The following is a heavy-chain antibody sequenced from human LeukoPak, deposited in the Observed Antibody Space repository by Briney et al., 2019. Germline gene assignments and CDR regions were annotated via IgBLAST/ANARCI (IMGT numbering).Heavy chain of an antibody. CDR2: ISYDGSNK. CDR3: AKEFDDYYGSGSHPFDC. Sequence: GRSLRLSCAASGFTFSSYAMHWVRQAPGKGLEWVAVISYDGSNKYYADSVKGRFTISRDNSKNTLYLQMNSLRAEDTAVYYCAKEFDDYYGSGSHPFDCWGQGTLVTVSS. V-gene: IGHV3-30*04. D-gene: IGHD3-10*01. J-gene: IGHJ4*02. CDR1: GFTFSSYA.